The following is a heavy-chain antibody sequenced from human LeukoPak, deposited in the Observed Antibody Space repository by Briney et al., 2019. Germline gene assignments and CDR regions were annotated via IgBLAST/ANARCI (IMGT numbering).Heavy chain of an antibody. J-gene: IGHJ4*02. CDR1: GFTFTSSA. CDR2: IVVGSGNT. V-gene: IGHV1-58*02. CDR3: AAGLYDILTGYYLVDY. Sequence: SVKVSCKASGFTFTSSAMQWVRQARGQRREGIGWIVVGSGNTNYAQKFQERVTITRDMSTSTAYMELSSLRSEDTAVYYCAAGLYDILTGYYLVDYWGQGTLVTVSS. D-gene: IGHD3-9*01.